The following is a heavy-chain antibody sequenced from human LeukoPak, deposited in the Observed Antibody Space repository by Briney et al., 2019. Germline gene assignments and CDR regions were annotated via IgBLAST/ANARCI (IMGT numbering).Heavy chain of an antibody. CDR3: ARDFAIFGPNWFDP. D-gene: IGHD3-3*01. Sequence: PSETLSLTCTVPGGSISRHYWSWIRQPPGKGLEWIGEINHSGSTNYNPSLKSRVTMSVDTSKNQFSLKLSSVTAADTAVYYCARDFAIFGPNWFDPWGQGTLVTVSS. V-gene: IGHV4-34*01. CDR2: INHSGST. CDR1: GGSISRHY. J-gene: IGHJ5*02.